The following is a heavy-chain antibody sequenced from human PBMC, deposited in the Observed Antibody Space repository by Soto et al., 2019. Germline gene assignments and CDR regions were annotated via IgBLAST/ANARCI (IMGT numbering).Heavy chain of an antibody. Sequence: SETLSLTCAVYGGSFSGYYWSWIRQPPGKGLEWIGEINHSGSTNYNPSLKSRVTISVDTSKNQFSLKLSSVTAADTAVYYCARGPYCSGGSCYSYYYYYYMDVWGKGTTVTVSS. J-gene: IGHJ6*03. CDR3: ARGPYCSGGSCYSYYYYYYMDV. CDR2: INHSGST. V-gene: IGHV4-34*01. D-gene: IGHD2-15*01. CDR1: GGSFSGYY.